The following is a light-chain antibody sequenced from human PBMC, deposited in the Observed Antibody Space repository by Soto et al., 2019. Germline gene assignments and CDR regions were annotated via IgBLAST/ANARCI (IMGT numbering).Light chain of an antibody. CDR1: QTVLHSSNNRNY. V-gene: IGKV4-1*01. J-gene: IGKJ4*01. CDR3: QQYHSSPLT. Sequence: DIVMTQSPDSLTMSLGERATINCKSSQTVLHSSNNRNYLAWYRQKPGQPPKLLIYWASTRESGVPDRFSSSGSGTDFTLTISSLQAEDVAVYYCQQYHSSPLTFGGGTKVEIK. CDR2: WAS.